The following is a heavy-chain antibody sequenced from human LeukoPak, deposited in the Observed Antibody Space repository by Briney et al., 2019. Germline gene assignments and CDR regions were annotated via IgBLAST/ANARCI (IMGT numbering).Heavy chain of an antibody. D-gene: IGHD3-9*01. CDR1: GYTFTSYY. CDR2: INPSGGST. V-gene: IGHV1-46*01. J-gene: IGHJ4*02. Sequence: GASVKVSCKASGYTFTSYYMHWVRQAPGQGLEWMGIINPSGGSTNYAQKFQGRVTMTRDMSTSTVYMELSSLRSEDTAVYYCARVSPSQYYDILTGYDDYWGQGTLVTVSS. CDR3: ARVSPSQYYDILTGYDDY.